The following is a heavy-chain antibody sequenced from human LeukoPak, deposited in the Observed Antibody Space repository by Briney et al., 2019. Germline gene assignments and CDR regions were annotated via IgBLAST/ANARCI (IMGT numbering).Heavy chain of an antibody. V-gene: IGHV3-23*01. D-gene: IGHD6-13*01. J-gene: IGHJ4*02. CDR2: ISGSGGST. Sequence: PGGSLRLSCAASGFAFSVYAMSWLRQPPGKGLEWVSAISGSGGSTYYADSVKGRFTISRDNSKNTLYLQMNSLRAEDTAVYYCAKDRWRDSSSWSFDYWGQGTLVTVSS. CDR3: AKDRWRDSSSWSFDY. CDR1: GFAFSVYA.